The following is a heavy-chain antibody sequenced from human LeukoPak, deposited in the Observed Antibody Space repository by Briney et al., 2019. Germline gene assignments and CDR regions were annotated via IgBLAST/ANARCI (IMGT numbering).Heavy chain of an antibody. V-gene: IGHV1-18*01. J-gene: IGHJ6*03. CDR2: ISAYNGNT. CDR3: ATRSPHCSSTSCYATNYYYYYMDV. CDR1: GGTFSSYG. Sequence: ASVKVSCKASGGTFSSYGISWVRQAPGQGLEWMGWISAYNGNTNYAQKLQGRVTMTTDTSTSTAYMELSSLRSEDTAVYYCATRSPHCSSTSCYATNYYYYYMDVWGKGTTVTVSS. D-gene: IGHD2-2*01.